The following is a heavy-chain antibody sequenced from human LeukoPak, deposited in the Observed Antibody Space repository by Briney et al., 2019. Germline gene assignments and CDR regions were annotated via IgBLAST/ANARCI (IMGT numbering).Heavy chain of an antibody. D-gene: IGHD2-21*01. J-gene: IGHJ3*02. V-gene: IGHV3-33*01. CDR3: VRERRPYNDFDI. CDR1: GFSFSNFG. Sequence: PGRSLRLSCAASGFSFSNFGMHWVRQAPGKGLQWVSVIWSDGKNKFYADSVKGRFTIFRDNSKKTLDLQLNSLRAEDTALYYCVRERRPYNDFDIWGQGTMVTVSS. CDR2: IWSDGKNK.